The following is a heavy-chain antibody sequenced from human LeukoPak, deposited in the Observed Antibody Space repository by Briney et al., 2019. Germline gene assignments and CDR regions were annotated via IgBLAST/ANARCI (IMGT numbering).Heavy chain of an antibody. CDR3: ARGLGYCSSTSCLTLGAFDI. CDR1: GGSFSGYY. Sequence: SETLSLTCALYGGSFSGYYWSWIRQPPGKGLEWIGEIIHSGSTNYNPSLKSRVTISVDTSKNQFSLKLSSVTAADTAVYYCARGLGYCSSTSCLTLGAFDIWGQGTMVTVSS. D-gene: IGHD2-2*01. J-gene: IGHJ3*02. CDR2: IIHSGST. V-gene: IGHV4-34*01.